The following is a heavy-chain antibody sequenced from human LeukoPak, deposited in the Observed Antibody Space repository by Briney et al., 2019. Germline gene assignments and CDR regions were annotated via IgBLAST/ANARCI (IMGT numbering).Heavy chain of an antibody. Sequence: GESLKISCKGSGYSFTSYWIGWVRQMPGKGLEWVGIIYPDDSGTRYSPSFQDQVIISADKSISTAYLQWSSLKASDTAMYYCARHYPGGDYFIDYWGQGTLVTVSS. CDR2: IYPDDSGT. J-gene: IGHJ4*02. CDR1: GYSFTSYW. V-gene: IGHV5-51*01. D-gene: IGHD4-17*01. CDR3: ARHYPGGDYFIDY.